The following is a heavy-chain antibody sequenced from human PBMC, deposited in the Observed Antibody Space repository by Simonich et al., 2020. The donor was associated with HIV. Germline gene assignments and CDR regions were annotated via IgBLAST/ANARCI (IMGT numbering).Heavy chain of an antibody. CDR1: GGSFNGYY. V-gene: IGHV4-34*01. CDR2: INHSGST. D-gene: IGHD5-12*01. CDR3: ARRSGYDLDY. J-gene: IGHJ4*02. Sequence: QVHLQQWGAGLLKPSETLSLTCAVYGGSFNGYYWTWIRQPPGKGLEWIGEINHSGSTDYNPSLKSGVTISVDTSKNQFSLKLSSVTAADTAVFYCARRSGYDLDYWGQGTLVTVSS.